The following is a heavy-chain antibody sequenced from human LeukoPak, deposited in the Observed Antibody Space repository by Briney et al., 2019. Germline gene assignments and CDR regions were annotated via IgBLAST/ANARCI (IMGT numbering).Heavy chain of an antibody. CDR2: ISGSGGDT. Sequence: GGSLRLSCAASGFTFSSYAMNWVRQAPGKGPEWVSAISGSGGDTYYADSVKGRFTISRDNSKNALYLQMNSLRAEDTAVYYCAKKGATTGDFDYWGQGTLVTVSS. D-gene: IGHD1-26*01. V-gene: IGHV3-23*01. J-gene: IGHJ4*02. CDR3: AKKGATTGDFDY. CDR1: GFTFSSYA.